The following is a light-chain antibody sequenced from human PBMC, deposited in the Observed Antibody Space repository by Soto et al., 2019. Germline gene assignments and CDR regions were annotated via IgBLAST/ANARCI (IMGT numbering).Light chain of an antibody. V-gene: IGKV4-1*01. CDR1: QSVLYSSNNNNY. Sequence: DIVMTQSPDSLAVSLGERATINCKSSQSVLYSSNNNNYLAWYQQKPGQPPKLLIYWASTRESGVPDRFSGSGSGTDFTLTIRSLQAEDVAVYYCQQYYNTPFTLGPGTKVEI. CDR3: QQYYNTPFT. J-gene: IGKJ3*01. CDR2: WAS.